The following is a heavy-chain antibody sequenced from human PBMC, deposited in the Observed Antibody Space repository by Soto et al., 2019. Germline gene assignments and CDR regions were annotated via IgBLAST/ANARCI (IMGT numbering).Heavy chain of an antibody. CDR2: IYYNEVT. J-gene: IGHJ3*02. D-gene: IGHD4-17*01. CDR3: VRDHTVTTGAFDI. Sequence: QVQLQESGPGLLKPSQTLSLTCNVSGDSINNGEYYWSWFRQPPGKGLEWIGYIYYNEVTYYNPSLKRRPTISLETSKNQFSLQLTSVTAADTAVYYCVRDHTVTTGAFDIWGPGTMVTVSS. CDR1: GDSINNGEYY. V-gene: IGHV4-30-4*01.